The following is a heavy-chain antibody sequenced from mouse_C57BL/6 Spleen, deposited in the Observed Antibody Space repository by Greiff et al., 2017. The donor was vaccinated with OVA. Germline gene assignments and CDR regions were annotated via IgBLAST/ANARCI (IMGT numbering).Heavy chain of an antibody. D-gene: IGHD2-2*01. J-gene: IGHJ3*01. V-gene: IGHV1-69*01. CDR3: ARVGYDKWFAY. CDR2: IDPSDSYT. Sequence: QVQLQQPGAELVMPGASVKLSCKASGYTFTSYWMHWVKQRPGQGLEWIGEIDPSDSYTNYNQKFKGKSTLTVDKSSSTAYMQLSSLTSEDSAVYYGARVGYDKWFAYWGQGTLVTVSA. CDR1: GYTFTSYW.